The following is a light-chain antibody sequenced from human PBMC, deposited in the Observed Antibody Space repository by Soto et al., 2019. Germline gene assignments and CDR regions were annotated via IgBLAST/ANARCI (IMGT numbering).Light chain of an antibody. J-gene: IGLJ2*01. CDR1: SSDVGGYNY. V-gene: IGLV2-14*01. Sequence: QSALTQPASVSGSPGQSITISCTGTSSDVGGYNYVSWYQQHPGKAPKLMIFEVNNRPSGVSNRFSGSKSGNTASLTISGLQAEDEADYYCSSYTISTPVVFGGGTQLTVL. CDR2: EVN. CDR3: SSYTISTPVV.